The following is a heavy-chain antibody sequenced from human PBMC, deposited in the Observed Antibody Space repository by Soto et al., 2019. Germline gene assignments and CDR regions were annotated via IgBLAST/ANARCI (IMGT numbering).Heavy chain of an antibody. D-gene: IGHD5-12*01. CDR2: IYYSGST. Sequence: SETLSLACTVSGGSISSGDYYWSWIRQPPGKGLEWIGYIYYSGSTYYKPSLKSRVTISVDTSKNQFSLKLSSVTAADTAVYYCARVRGYDLCFDPWGQGTLVTVSS. CDR1: GGSISSGDYY. V-gene: IGHV4-30-4*01. J-gene: IGHJ5*02. CDR3: ARVRGYDLCFDP.